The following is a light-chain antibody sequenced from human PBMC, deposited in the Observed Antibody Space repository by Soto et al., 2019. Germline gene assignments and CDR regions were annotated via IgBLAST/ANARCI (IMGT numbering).Light chain of an antibody. Sequence: EIVLTQSPGTLSLSPGERATLSCRASQSVSSDYLAWYQQKPGQAPRLLIYGASSRDTGIPDRFSGSGSGTDFTLTISRLEPEAFALYYCQQYGDSPLTFGGGTKVDIK. CDR3: QQYGDSPLT. CDR2: GAS. CDR1: QSVSSDY. V-gene: IGKV3-20*01. J-gene: IGKJ4*01.